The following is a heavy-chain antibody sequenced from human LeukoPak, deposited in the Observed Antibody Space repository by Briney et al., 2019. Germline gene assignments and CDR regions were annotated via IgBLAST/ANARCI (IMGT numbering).Heavy chain of an antibody. CDR1: GFTFSSYA. CDR2: ISGSGGST. V-gene: IGHV3-23*01. Sequence: SGGSLRLSCAASGFTFSSYAMSWVRQAPGKGLEWVSAISGSGGSTYYADSVKGRFTISRDNSKNTLYLQMNSLRAEDTAVYYCAKASGFYYYDSSGYSSWGQGTLVTVSS. CDR3: AKASGFYYYDSSGYSS. J-gene: IGHJ4*02. D-gene: IGHD3-22*01.